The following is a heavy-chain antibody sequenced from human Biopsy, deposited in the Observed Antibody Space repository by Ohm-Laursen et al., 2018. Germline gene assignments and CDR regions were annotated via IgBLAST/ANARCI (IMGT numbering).Heavy chain of an antibody. CDR2: ISHTGYT. D-gene: IGHD4-23*01. CDR3: ARGSNEYGGLYFPH. V-gene: IGHV4-59*11. Sequence: GTLSLTCSVSGGSFTGHYWTWIRQPPGQGLEWIGHISHTGYTSYKSSLKSRVTISLDTSRKHFSLRLTSLAAADTAVYYWARGSNEYGGLYFPHWGQGTLVTVSS. CDR1: GGSFTGHY. J-gene: IGHJ1*01.